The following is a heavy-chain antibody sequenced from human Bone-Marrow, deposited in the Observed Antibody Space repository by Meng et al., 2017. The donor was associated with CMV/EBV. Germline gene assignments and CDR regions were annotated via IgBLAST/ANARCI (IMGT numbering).Heavy chain of an antibody. CDR1: GVPISTHY. V-gene: IGHV4-59*08. CDR2: IHYTGRA. CDR3: ARWAYYYDSSGLDY. D-gene: IGHD3-22*01. J-gene: IGHJ4*02. Sequence: QVQLQQSGPGLVKPSEPLSLPCRVSGVPISTHYWSWIRQTPGKGLEWIASIHYTGRADYSPSLKSRVTISVDTSKNQFSLKLSSVTAADTAVYYCARWAYYYDSSGLDYWGQGTLVTVSS.